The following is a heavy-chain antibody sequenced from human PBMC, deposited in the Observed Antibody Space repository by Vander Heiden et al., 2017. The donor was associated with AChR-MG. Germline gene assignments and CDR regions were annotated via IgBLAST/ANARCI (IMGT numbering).Heavy chain of an antibody. J-gene: IGHJ4*02. CDR2: ISYDGSNK. CDR1: GFTFSSYA. CDR3: ASLRSGYSSGYFPAEYFDY. D-gene: IGHD6-19*01. Sequence: QVQLVESGGGVVQPGRSLRLSCAASGFTFSSYAMHWVRQAPGKGLEWVAVISYDGSNKYYADSVKGRFTISRDNSKNTLYLQMNSLRAEDTAVYYCASLRSGYSSGYFPAEYFDYWGQGTLVTVSS. V-gene: IGHV3-30-3*01.